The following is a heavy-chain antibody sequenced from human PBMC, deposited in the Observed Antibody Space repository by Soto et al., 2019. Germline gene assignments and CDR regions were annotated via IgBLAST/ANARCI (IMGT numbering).Heavy chain of an antibody. V-gene: IGHV3-23*01. CDR3: ARKILGSTSRPNYWYFDL. CDR1: GFTFINYA. Sequence: EVQLLESGGGLVQPGGSLRLSCAGSGFTFINYAMNWVRQAPGKGLEWVSSLSGGGDATFFADSVRGRFTISRDNSKNPVTLQMNSLGVDDTAVYYCARKILGSTSRPNYWYFDLWGRGTLVTVSS. CDR2: LSGGGDAT. J-gene: IGHJ2*01. D-gene: IGHD2-2*01.